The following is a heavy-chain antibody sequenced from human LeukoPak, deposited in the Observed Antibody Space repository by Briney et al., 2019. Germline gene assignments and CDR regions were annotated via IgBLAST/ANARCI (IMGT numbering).Heavy chain of an antibody. V-gene: IGHV4-4*07. Sequence: PSETLSLTCSASGGSIRSYYWSWIRQPAGKGLEWIGRIYVSGITHYTPSLKNRVTMSEDTSKNQFSLNLRSVTAADTAVYYCARGAPNSGWFDFWGQGALVTVSS. CDR3: ARGAPNSGWFDF. J-gene: IGHJ4*02. CDR1: GGSIRSYY. D-gene: IGHD6-19*01. CDR2: IYVSGIT.